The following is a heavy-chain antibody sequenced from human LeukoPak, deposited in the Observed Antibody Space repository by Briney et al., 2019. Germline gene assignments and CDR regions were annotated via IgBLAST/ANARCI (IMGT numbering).Heavy chain of an antibody. Sequence: SETLSLTCAVYGGSFSGYYWNWIRQPPGKGLEWIGEIIRSGSTNYNPSLKSRVTISVEMSKNQFSLRLTSVTAADTAVYYCARGGEYGSGTYCKNWGQGTLVTVSS. J-gene: IGHJ4*02. CDR1: GGSFSGYY. V-gene: IGHV4-34*01. CDR2: IIRSGST. D-gene: IGHD3-10*01. CDR3: ARGGEYGSGTYCKN.